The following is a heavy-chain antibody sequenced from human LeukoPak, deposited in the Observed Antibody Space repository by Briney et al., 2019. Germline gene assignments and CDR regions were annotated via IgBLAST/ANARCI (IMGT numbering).Heavy chain of an antibody. D-gene: IGHD2-2*01. CDR1: GFTFSSYS. Sequence: KPGGSLRLSCAASGFTFSSYSMNWVRQAPGKGLEWVSSISSSSSTIYYADSVKGRFTISRDNAKNSLYLQMNSLRAEDTALYYCARGDCTITSCYLFDYWGQGTLVTVSS. J-gene: IGHJ4*02. V-gene: IGHV3-21*01. CDR2: ISSSSSTI. CDR3: ARGDCTITSCYLFDY.